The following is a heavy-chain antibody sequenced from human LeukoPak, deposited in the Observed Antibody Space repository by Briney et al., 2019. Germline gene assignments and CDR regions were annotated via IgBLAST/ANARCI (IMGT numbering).Heavy chain of an antibody. Sequence: PSETLSLTCAVYGGSFSGYHWSWIRQPPGKGLEWIGEINHSGSTNYNPSLKSRVTISVDTSKNQFSLKLSSVTAADTAVYYCARLGPAAYFDYWGQGTLVTVSS. CDR2: INHSGST. CDR1: GGSFSGYH. V-gene: IGHV4-34*01. CDR3: ARLGPAAYFDY. D-gene: IGHD2-2*01. J-gene: IGHJ4*02.